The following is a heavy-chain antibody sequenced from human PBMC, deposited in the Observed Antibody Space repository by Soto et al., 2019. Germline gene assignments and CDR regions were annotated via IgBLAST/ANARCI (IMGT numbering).Heavy chain of an antibody. D-gene: IGHD5-18*01. CDR2: IWYDGSNK. CDR3: ARDQGLGYSYGQSSYYYYYGMDV. J-gene: IGHJ6*02. CDR1: GFTFSSYG. V-gene: IGHV3-33*01. Sequence: LRLSCAASGFTFSSYGMHWVRQAPGKGLEWVAVIWYDGSNKYYADSVKGRFTISRDNSKNTLYLQMNSLRAEDTAVYYCARDQGLGYSYGQSSYYYYYGMDVWGQGTTVTVSS.